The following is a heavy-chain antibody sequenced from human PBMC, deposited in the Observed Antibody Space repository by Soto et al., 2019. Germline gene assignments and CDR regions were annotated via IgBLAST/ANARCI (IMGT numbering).Heavy chain of an antibody. V-gene: IGHV5-51*01. CDR1: GYSFTSYW. D-gene: IGHD6-19*01. CDR3: ARQPYSSGTLDYYYGMDV. J-gene: IGHJ6*02. CDR2: IYPGDSDT. Sequence: GESLKISCKGSGYSFTSYWIGWVRQMPGKGLEWMGIIYPGDSDTRYSPSFQGQVTISADKSISTAYLQWSSLKASDTAMYYCARQPYSSGTLDYYYGMDVWGQGTTVTSP.